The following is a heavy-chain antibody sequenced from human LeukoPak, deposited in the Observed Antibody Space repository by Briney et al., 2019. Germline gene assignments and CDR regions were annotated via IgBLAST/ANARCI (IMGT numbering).Heavy chain of an antibody. Sequence: SETLSLTCAVYGGSFSGYYWSWIRQPPGKGLEWIGEINHSGSTNYNPPLKSRVTISVDTSKNQFSLKLSSVTAADTAVYYCARVGNLDAFDIWGQGTMVTVSS. CDR3: ARVGNLDAFDI. V-gene: IGHV4-34*01. J-gene: IGHJ3*02. D-gene: IGHD4-23*01. CDR1: GGSFSGYY. CDR2: INHSGST.